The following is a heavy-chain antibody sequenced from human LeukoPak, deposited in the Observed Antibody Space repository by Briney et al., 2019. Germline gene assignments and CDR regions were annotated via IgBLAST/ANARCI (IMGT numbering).Heavy chain of an antibody. Sequence: PSETLSLTCTVSGGSISSGGYYWGWIRQPPGKGLEWIGSIYYSGSTYYNPSLKGRVTISVDTSKNQFSLKLSSVTAADTAVYYCASLTPISHDYGDLNWGQGTLVTVSS. V-gene: IGHV4-39*01. CDR1: GGSISSGGYY. J-gene: IGHJ4*02. D-gene: IGHD4-17*01. CDR2: IYYSGST. CDR3: ASLTPISHDYGDLN.